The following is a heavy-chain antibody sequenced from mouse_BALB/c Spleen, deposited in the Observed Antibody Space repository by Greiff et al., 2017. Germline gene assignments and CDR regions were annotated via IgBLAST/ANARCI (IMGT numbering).Heavy chain of an antibody. Sequence: EVKLMESGGGLVKLGGSLKLSCAASGFTFSSYYMSWVRQTPEKRLELVAAINSNGGSTYYPDTVKGRFTISRDNAKNTLYLQMSSLKSEDTALYYCAREGTYYGNPHYFDYWGQGTTLTVSS. D-gene: IGHD2-10*01. CDR1: GFTFSSYY. CDR2: INSNGGST. CDR3: AREGTYYGNPHYFDY. V-gene: IGHV5-6-2*01. J-gene: IGHJ2*01.